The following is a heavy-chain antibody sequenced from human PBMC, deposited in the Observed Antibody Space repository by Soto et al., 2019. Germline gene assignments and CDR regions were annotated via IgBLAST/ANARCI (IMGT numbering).Heavy chain of an antibody. V-gene: IGHV3-33*01. Sequence: GGSLRLSCAASGFTFSSYGMHWVRQAPGKGLAWVAVIWYDGSNKYYADSVKGRFTISRDNSKNTLYLQMNSLRAEDTAVYYCGRDRVVAARSILDYWRQGTLVTVSS. CDR1: GFTFSSYG. CDR3: GRDRVVAARSILDY. CDR2: IWYDGSNK. J-gene: IGHJ4*02. D-gene: IGHD2-15*01.